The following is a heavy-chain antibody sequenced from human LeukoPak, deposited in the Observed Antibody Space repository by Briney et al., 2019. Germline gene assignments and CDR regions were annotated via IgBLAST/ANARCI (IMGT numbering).Heavy chain of an antibody. CDR3: ARGPYSYDSSGAFDI. V-gene: IGHV4-38-2*02. CDR2: IYHSGST. J-gene: IGHJ3*02. CDR1: GYSISSGYY. D-gene: IGHD3-22*01. Sequence: SETLSLTCTVSGYSISSGYYWGWIRQPPGKGLKWIGGIYHSGSTYYNPSLKSRVTISVDTSKNQFSLKLSSVTAADTAVYFCARGPYSYDSSGAFDIWGQGTMVTVSS.